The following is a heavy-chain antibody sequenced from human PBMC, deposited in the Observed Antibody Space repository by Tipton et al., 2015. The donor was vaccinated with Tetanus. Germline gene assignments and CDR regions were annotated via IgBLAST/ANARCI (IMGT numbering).Heavy chain of an antibody. CDR2: AYYSGST. D-gene: IGHD3-9*01. CDR3: ARHSSLKALNY. Sequence: TLSLTCTVSGGSISSSSYYWGWIRQPPGKGLEWIGSAYYSGSTYYNPSPKSRVTISVDTSKNQLSLELSSVTAADTAVYYCARHSSLKALNYWGQGTLVTASS. CDR1: GGSISSSSYY. J-gene: IGHJ4*02. V-gene: IGHV4-39*01.